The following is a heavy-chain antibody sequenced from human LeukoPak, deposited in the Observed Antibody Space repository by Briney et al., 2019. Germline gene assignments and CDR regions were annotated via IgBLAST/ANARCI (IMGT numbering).Heavy chain of an antibody. V-gene: IGHV4-39*07. CDR2: IYYSGST. CDR1: GGSISNSSYY. CDR3: ARDDRCSSTSCYELSFDY. D-gene: IGHD2-2*01. Sequence: TPSETLSLACTVSGGSISNSSYYWGWIRQPPGKGLEWIGSIYYSGSTYYNPSLKSRVTRSVDTSKNQFSLKLSSVTAADTAVYYCARDDRCSSTSCYELSFDYWGQGTLVTVSS. J-gene: IGHJ4*02.